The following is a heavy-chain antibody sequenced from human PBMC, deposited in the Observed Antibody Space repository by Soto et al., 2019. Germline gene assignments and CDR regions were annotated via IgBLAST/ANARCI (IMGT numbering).Heavy chain of an antibody. J-gene: IGHJ6*01. CDR1: GGSVGSSSYY. CDR2: TYYSAGT. CDR3: ARPSTYGMVV. V-gene: IGHV4-39*03. Sequence: PSEPLSLTCNASGGSVGSSSYYWGWIRQAPGKGLEWIVSTYYSAGTYYNPSLKSRLIISIDTSKNQFSLAVGSVTAADTAVYYVARPSTYGMVVSGQGTTL. D-gene: IGHD6-6*01.